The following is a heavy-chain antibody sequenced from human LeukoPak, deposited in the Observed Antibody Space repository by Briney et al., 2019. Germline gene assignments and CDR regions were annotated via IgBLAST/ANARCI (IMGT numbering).Heavy chain of an antibody. CDR3: ASTRSGYSTLGN. CDR1: GGSFSGYY. CDR2: INHSGST. Sequence: PSETLSLTCAVYGGSFSGYYWSWIRQPPGKGLEWIGEINHSGSTNYNPSLKSRVTISVDTSRNQFSLKLTSVTAADTAVYYCASTRSGYSTLGNWCRGTLVTVSS. D-gene: IGHD1-26*01. V-gene: IGHV4-34*01. J-gene: IGHJ4*02.